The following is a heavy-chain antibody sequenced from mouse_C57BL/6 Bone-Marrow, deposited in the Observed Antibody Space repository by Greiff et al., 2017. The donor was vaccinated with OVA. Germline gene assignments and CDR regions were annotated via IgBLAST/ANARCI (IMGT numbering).Heavy chain of an antibody. J-gene: IGHJ2*01. CDR1: GYTFTSYG. Sequence: QVQLKQSGAELARPGASVKLSCKASGYTFTSYGISWVKQRTGQGLEWIGEIYPRSGNTYYNEKFKGKATLTADKSSSTAYMELRSLTSEDSAVYFCARRGWLLSDYWGQGTTPTVSS. CDR2: IYPRSGNT. CDR3: ARRGWLLSDY. V-gene: IGHV1-81*01. D-gene: IGHD2-3*01.